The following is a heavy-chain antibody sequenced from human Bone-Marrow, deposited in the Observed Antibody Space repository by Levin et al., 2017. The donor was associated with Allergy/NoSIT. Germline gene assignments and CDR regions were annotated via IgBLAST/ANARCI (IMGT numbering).Heavy chain of an antibody. V-gene: IGHV4-30-2*01. Sequence: SETLSLTCAVSGGSVSSNGYSWSWIRQPPGKGLEWIGYIHLSGNTYNDPSLKGRVTISVDRSKNQISLKLRSATAADTATYFCARMNGYDFFLDHWGQGILVTVSS. CDR1: GGSVSSNGYS. CDR2: IHLSGNT. CDR3: ARMNGYDFFLDH. D-gene: IGHD5-12*01. J-gene: IGHJ4*02.